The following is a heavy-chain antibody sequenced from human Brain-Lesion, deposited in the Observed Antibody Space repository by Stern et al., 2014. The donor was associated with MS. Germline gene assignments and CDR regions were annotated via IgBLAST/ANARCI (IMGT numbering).Heavy chain of an antibody. CDR3: AHRRPHYASWDNGDFDY. J-gene: IGHJ4*02. D-gene: IGHD3-3*01. V-gene: IGHV2-5*02. Sequence: ESGPALVTPTQTLTLTCTFPGFSLRTDGVGVGWVRQPPGQALESLALIYWDNDKRYSPSLRSRLTITKDTSRNQVVLTMTNMDPVDTATYYCAHRRPHYASWDNGDFDYWGQGALVTVSS. CDR1: GFSLRTDGVG. CDR2: IYWDNDK.